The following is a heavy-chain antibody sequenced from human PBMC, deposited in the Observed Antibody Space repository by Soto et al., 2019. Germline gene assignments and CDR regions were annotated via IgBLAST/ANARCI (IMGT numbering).Heavy chain of an antibody. J-gene: IGHJ4*02. Sequence: QVQLVQSGGEVKKPGASVTVSCKASGYSFSSYTINWVRQAPGQGLEWLGWIRAYNGNTKYVEKLQGRVTMTTDTSTSTAYMGLRNLRADDSAVYYCARESKKWPDFWGPGTLGTVSS. CDR2: IRAYNGNT. D-gene: IGHD5-12*01. CDR3: ARESKKWPDF. V-gene: IGHV1-18*04. CDR1: GYSFSSYT.